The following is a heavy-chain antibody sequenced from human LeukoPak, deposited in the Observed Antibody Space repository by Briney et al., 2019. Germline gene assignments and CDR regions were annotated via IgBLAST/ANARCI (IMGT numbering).Heavy chain of an antibody. CDR2: ITGSGGNT. CDR3: AKWGDYDVLTGYYVSDY. V-gene: IGHV3-23*01. Sequence: PGGSLRLSCAASGFTFSNYAMSWVRQAPGKGLEWVSAITGSGGNTYYADSVKGRFTLSRDNSKNTVFLQMNSLRAEDTAVYYCAKWGDYDVLTGYYVSDYWGQGTLVTVSS. CDR1: GFTFSNYA. J-gene: IGHJ4*02. D-gene: IGHD3-9*01.